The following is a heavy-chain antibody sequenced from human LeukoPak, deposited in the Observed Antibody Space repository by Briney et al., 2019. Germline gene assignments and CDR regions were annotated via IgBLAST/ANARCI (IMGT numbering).Heavy chain of an antibody. Sequence: GGSLRLSCAASGFTFSSYGMHWVRQAPGKGLEWVAVIWYDGSNKYYADSVKGRFTISRDNSKNTLYLQMNSLRAEDTAVYYCAKNGGWELAYWYFDYWGQGTLVTVSS. J-gene: IGHJ4*02. CDR3: AKNGGWELAYWYFDY. D-gene: IGHD1-26*01. V-gene: IGHV3-33*06. CDR2: IWYDGSNK. CDR1: GFTFSSYG.